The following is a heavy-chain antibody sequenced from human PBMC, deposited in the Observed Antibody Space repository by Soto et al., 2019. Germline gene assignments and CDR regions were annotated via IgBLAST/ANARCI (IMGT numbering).Heavy chain of an antibody. Sequence: GGSLRLSCAASGFTFSSYAMSWVRQAPGKGLEWVSAISGSGGSTYYANSVKGRFTISRDNSKNTLYLQMNSLRAEDTAVYYCAKDRRGGTGVRYFDYWGQGTLVTVSS. CDR1: GFTFSSYA. D-gene: IGHD1-1*01. CDR3: AKDRRGGTGVRYFDY. J-gene: IGHJ4*02. V-gene: IGHV3-23*01. CDR2: ISGSGGST.